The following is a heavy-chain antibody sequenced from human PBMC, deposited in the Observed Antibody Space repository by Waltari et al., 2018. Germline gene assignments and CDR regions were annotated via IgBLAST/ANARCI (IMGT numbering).Heavy chain of an antibody. CDR1: GGSISSYY. CDR2: IYTSGST. J-gene: IGHJ5*02. V-gene: IGHV4-4*07. Sequence: QVQLQESGPGLVKPSETLSLTCTVSGGSISSYYWSWLRQPAGKGLEWIGRIYTSGSTNYNPSLKSRVTMSVDTSKNQFSLKLSSVTAADTAVYYCARDPPPSELGIFFDPWGQGTLVTVSS. D-gene: IGHD7-27*01. CDR3: ARDPPPSELGIFFDP.